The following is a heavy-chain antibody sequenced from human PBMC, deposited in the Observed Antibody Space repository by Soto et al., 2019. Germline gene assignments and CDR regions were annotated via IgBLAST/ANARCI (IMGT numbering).Heavy chain of an antibody. V-gene: IGHV4-30-4*01. CDR1: GGSISSGDYY. CDR2: IYYSGST. J-gene: IGHJ5*02. Sequence: SETLSLTCTVSGGSISSGDYYWSWIRQPPGKGLEWIGYIYYSGSTYYNPSLKSRVTISVDTSKNQFSLKLSSVTAADTAVYYCARGGYSSSWYNWFDPWGQGTLVTVSS. D-gene: IGHD6-13*01. CDR3: ARGGYSSSWYNWFDP.